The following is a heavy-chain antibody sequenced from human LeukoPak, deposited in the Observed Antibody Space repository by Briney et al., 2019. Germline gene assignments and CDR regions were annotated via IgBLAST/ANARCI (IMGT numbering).Heavy chain of an antibody. CDR2: ISGSGGST. D-gene: IGHD6-13*01. CDR3: AKDRRSSSWYFSVYSLPYVALPDN. V-gene: IGHV3-23*01. J-gene: IGHJ4*02. Sequence: PGGSLRLSCAASGFTFNNYAMSWVRQAPGKGLEWVSAISGSGGSTYYADSVKGRFTISRDNSKNTLYLQMNSLRAEDTAVYYCAKDRRSSSWYFSVYSLPYVALPDNWGQGTLVTVSS. CDR1: GFTFNNYA.